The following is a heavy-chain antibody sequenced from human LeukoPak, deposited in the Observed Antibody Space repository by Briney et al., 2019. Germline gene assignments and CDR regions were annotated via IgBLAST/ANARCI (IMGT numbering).Heavy chain of an antibody. CDR1: GFTFSSYA. D-gene: IGHD6-13*01. CDR3: AKDNRGYSSSYLDY. CDR2: ISGSGGST. J-gene: IGHJ4*02. Sequence: GGSLRLSCAASGFTFSSYAMSWVRQAPGKGLEWVSAISGSGGSTYYADSVKGRFTISRDNSKNKLYLQMNSLRAEDTAVYYCAKDNRGYSSSYLDYWGQGTLVTVSS. V-gene: IGHV3-23*01.